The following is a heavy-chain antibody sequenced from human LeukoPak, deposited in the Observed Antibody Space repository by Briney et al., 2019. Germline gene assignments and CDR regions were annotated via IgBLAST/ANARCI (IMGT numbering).Heavy chain of an antibody. V-gene: IGHV3-23*01. D-gene: IGHD5-24*01. CDR1: GFAFSSYA. CDR3: AKGPTILYYYYMDV. CDR2: IRGSGSTS. J-gene: IGHJ6*03. Sequence: GGSLRLSCAASGFAFSSYAMSWVRQAPGKGLEWVSGIRGSGSTSYYADSVKGRFTMSRDNSKNTLYLQMNSLRAKDTAVYYCAKGPTILYYYYMDVWGKGTTVTVSS.